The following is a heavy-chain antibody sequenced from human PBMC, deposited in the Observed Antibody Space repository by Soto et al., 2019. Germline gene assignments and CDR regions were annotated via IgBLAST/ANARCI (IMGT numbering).Heavy chain of an antibody. J-gene: IGHJ6*03. CDR3: AKDKGYCSSTSCPDYYYYYMDV. CDR2: ISGSGGST. V-gene: IGHV3-23*01. D-gene: IGHD2-2*01. Sequence: GGSLRLSCAASGFTFSSYAMSWVRQAPGKGLEWVSAISGSGGSTYYADSVKGRFTISRDNSKNTLYLQMNSLRAEDTAVYYCAKDKGYCSSTSCPDYYYYYMDVWGKGTTVTVSS. CDR1: GFTFSSYA.